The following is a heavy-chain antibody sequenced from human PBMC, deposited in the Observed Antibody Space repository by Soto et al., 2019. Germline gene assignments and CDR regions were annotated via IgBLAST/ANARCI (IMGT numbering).Heavy chain of an antibody. CDR2: INHSGST. CDR3: AREFRIVVFPGGYDY. CDR1: GGSFSDYY. D-gene: IGHD3-22*01. V-gene: IGHV4-34*01. Sequence: QVQLQQWGAGLLKPSETLSLTCAVYGGSFSDYYWSWIRQPPGKGLEWIGEINHSGSTNYNPSLKSRGTISVDMSKNQFSLKLSSVTAADTAVYYCAREFRIVVFPGGYDYWGQGTLVSVSS. J-gene: IGHJ4*02.